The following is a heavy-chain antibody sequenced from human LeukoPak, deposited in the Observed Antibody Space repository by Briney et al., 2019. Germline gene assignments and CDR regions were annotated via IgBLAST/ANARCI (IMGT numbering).Heavy chain of an antibody. CDR2: ISAYNGNT. V-gene: IGHV1-18*01. Sequence: ASVPVSCKASGYTFTTYGVSWVRQAPGQGLEWMGWISAYNGNTNYAQKLQGRVTMTTDTSTSTAYMELRSLRSDDTAVYYCARAPGEIVGPPDKYYFDYWGQGTRLTVSP. CDR1: GYTFTTYG. D-gene: IGHD1-26*01. CDR3: ARAPGEIVGPPDKYYFDY. J-gene: IGHJ4*02.